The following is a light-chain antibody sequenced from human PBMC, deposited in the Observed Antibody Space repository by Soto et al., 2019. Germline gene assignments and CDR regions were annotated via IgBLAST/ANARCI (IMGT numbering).Light chain of an antibody. Sequence: DIQMTQSPSSLSASVGDRVTITCQASQDITKYLNWYQKKAGKAPKPLMYYGSNLEAVVPSRFSGSGSGTHFNFTICNLQPEDMAAFFCQRYDNVPLPFGGGTKVEIK. CDR2: YGS. CDR3: QRYDNVPLP. V-gene: IGKV1-33*01. CDR1: QDITKY. J-gene: IGKJ4*01.